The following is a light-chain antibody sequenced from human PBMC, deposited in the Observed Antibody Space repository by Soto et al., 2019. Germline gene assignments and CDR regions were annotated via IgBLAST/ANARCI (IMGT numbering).Light chain of an antibody. CDR1: SSDFGGYNY. Sequence: QSALTQPRSVSGSPGQSVTISCTGTSSDFGGYNYVSWYQHHPGKAPKLMIYDVSERPSGVPDRFSGSKSGNTASLTISGLQAEDEADYYCCSYAGTFYVFGAGTKVNV. CDR2: DVS. V-gene: IGLV2-11*01. J-gene: IGLJ1*01. CDR3: CSYAGTFYV.